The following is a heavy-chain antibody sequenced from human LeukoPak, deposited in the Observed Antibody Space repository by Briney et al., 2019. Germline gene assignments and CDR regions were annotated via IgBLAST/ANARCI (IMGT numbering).Heavy chain of an antibody. CDR1: GFTFGDYA. CDR3: ARVLQDYYYYYYMDV. J-gene: IGHJ6*03. Sequence: PGGSLRLSCAASGFTFGDYAMHWVRQAPGKGLEWVSGISWNSDSIGYADSVKGRFTISRDNAKNSLYLQMNSLRAEDTAVYYCARVLQDYYYYYYMDVWGKGTTVTVSS. D-gene: IGHD4-11*01. V-gene: IGHV3-9*01. CDR2: ISWNSDSI.